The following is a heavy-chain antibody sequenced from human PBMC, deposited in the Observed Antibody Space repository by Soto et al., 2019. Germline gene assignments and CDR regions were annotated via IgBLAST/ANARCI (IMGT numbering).Heavy chain of an antibody. CDR3: ARDRYYYDSSGYSETYGMDV. CDR2: ISAYNGNT. D-gene: IGHD3-22*01. J-gene: IGHJ6*02. Sequence: ASVKVSCKASGYTFTGYGISWVRQAPGQGLEWMGWISAYNGNTNYAQKLQGRVTMTTDTSTSTAYMELRSLRSDDTAVYYCARDRYYYDSSGYSETYGMDVWGQGTTVTVSS. CDR1: GYTFTGYG. V-gene: IGHV1-18*01.